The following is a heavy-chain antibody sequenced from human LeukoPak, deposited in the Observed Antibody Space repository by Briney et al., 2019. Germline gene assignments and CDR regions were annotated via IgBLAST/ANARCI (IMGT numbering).Heavy chain of an antibody. V-gene: IGHV4-34*01. CDR3: ARTSGYCSSTSCYGEYYYYGMDV. Sequence: SETLSLTCTVSGGSISGYYWSWIRQPPGKGLEWIGEINHSGSTNYNPSLKSRVTISVDTSKNQFSLKLSSVTAADTAVYYCARTSGYCSSTSCYGEYYYYGMDVWGQGTTVTVSS. J-gene: IGHJ6*02. D-gene: IGHD2-2*03. CDR2: INHSGST. CDR1: GGSISGYY.